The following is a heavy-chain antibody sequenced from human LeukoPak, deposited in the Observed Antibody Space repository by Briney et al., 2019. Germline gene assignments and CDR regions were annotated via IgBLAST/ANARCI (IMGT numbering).Heavy chain of an antibody. V-gene: IGHV4-59*01. J-gene: IGHJ6*03. CDR3: AGGYSYGSTYYYMDV. D-gene: IGHD5-18*01. CDR1: GGSFSSYY. CDR2: IYYSGST. Sequence: SETLSLTCAVYGGSFSSYYWSWIRQPPGKGLEWIGYIYYSGSTNYNPSLKSRVTISVDTPKNQFSLKLSSVTAADTAVYYCAGGYSYGSTYYYMDVWGKGTTVTVSS.